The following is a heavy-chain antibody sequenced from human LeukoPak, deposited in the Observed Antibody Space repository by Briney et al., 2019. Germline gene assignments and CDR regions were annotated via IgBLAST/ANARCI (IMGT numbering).Heavy chain of an antibody. D-gene: IGHD1-26*01. CDR2: TYYRSKWYN. CDR3: ARGRELRRAAFDI. V-gene: IGHV6-1*01. J-gene: IGHJ3*02. Sequence: SQTLSLTCAISGDSVSSNSAAWNWISQSPSRGLEWLGRTYYRSKWYNDYAVSVKSRITINPDTSKNQFSLQLTSVTPEDTAVYYCARGRELRRAAFDIWGQGTMVTVSS. CDR1: GDSVSSNSAA.